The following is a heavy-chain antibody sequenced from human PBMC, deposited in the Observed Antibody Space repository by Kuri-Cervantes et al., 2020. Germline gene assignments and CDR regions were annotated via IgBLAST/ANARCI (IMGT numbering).Heavy chain of an antibody. CDR1: GGSFSRYY. V-gene: IGHV4-59*01. CDR3: ARDWRGSGDQYPFDL. Sequence: SQTLSLTCAVYGGSFSRYYWSWIRQPPGKGLEWIGCIYYSGSINYNPSLKSRVTISIDTSKHQFSLKLDSVTAADTAVYYCARDWRGSGDQYPFDLWGRGTLVTVSS. D-gene: IGHD6-19*01. CDR2: IYYSGSI. J-gene: IGHJ2*01.